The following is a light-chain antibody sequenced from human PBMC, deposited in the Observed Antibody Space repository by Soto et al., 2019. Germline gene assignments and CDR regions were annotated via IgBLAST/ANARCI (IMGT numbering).Light chain of an antibody. J-gene: IGKJ4*01. Sequence: DLQMTQSPSAMSASVGDRVTINCRASQGISNYLAWFQQKPGKVTKRLITAASNLQSGVPSRFSGSGSGTECTLTISSLQPEDVATDYCPMHSSFPLTVGGCTMVAIK. CDR2: AAS. CDR3: PMHSSFPLT. CDR1: QGISNY. V-gene: IGKV1-17*03.